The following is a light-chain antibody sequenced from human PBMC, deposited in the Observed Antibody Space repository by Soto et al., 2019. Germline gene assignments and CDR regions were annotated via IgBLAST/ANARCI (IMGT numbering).Light chain of an antibody. V-gene: IGKV1-39*01. CDR3: QQSFSTPRT. CDR1: QSINSD. CDR2: AAS. J-gene: IGKJ1*01. Sequence: DIQMTQTPSSQSASVGDRVTITCRASQSINSDLKWYQQKPGKAPKLLIYAASSLQSGVPSRFSGSGSETDFTLTITSLQPDDFATYYCQQSFSTPRTFGQGTRVEI.